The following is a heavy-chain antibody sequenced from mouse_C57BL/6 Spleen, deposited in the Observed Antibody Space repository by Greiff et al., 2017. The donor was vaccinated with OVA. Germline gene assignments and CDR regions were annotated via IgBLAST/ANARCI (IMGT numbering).Heavy chain of an antibody. D-gene: IGHD2-4*01. CDR3: ARRRYDYDERDYAMDY. J-gene: IGHJ4*01. CDR2: ISNGGGST. Sequence: EVKLMESGGGLVQPGGSLKLSCAASGFTFSDYYMYWVRQTPEKRLEWVAYISNGGGSTYYPDTVKGRFTISRDNAKNTLYLQMSRLKSEDTAMYYCARRRYDYDERDYAMDYWGQGTSVTVSS. V-gene: IGHV5-12*01. CDR1: GFTFSDYY.